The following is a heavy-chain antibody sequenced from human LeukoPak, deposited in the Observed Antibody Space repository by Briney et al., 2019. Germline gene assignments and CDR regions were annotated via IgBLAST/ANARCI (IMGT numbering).Heavy chain of an antibody. CDR2: IIPIFGTA. D-gene: IGHD4-17*01. CDR3: AREASYGAYVGAFDI. Sequence: SVKVSCKASGGTFSSYAISWVRQAPGQGLEWMGGIIPIFGTANYAQKFQGRVTITADKSTSTAYMELSSLRSEDTAVYYCAREASYGAYVGAFDIWGQGTMVTVSS. CDR1: GGTFSSYA. V-gene: IGHV1-69*06. J-gene: IGHJ3*02.